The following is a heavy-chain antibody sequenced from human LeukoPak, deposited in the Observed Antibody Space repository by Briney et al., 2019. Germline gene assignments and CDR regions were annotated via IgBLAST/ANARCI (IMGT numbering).Heavy chain of an antibody. CDR3: ARDKGYCSGGNCYYWFDP. J-gene: IGHJ5*02. D-gene: IGHD2-15*01. CDR1: GFTFTSHG. CDR2: ISVYNGNT. V-gene: IGHV1-18*04. Sequence: EASVRVSCKASGFTFTSHGISWMRQAPGQGLEWKGWISVYNGNTNYAQKFQGRVTMTTDASTSTAFMELRSLRSDDTAVYYCARDKGYCSGGNCYYWFDPWGQGTLVTVSS.